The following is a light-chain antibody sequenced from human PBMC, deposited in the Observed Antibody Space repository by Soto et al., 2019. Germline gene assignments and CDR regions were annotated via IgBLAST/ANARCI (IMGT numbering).Light chain of an antibody. CDR1: QSISSSD. CDR2: GAS. J-gene: IGKJ1*01. CDR3: QQDGSSPTSS. V-gene: IGKV3-20*01. Sequence: EIVLTQSPGTLSLSPGERATLSCRASQSISSSDLAWYQQKPGQTPRLLIYGASSRATGIPDRFSGGGSGTDFTHTISRLEPDDFAVYYWQQDGSSPTSSFGQGTKVVVK.